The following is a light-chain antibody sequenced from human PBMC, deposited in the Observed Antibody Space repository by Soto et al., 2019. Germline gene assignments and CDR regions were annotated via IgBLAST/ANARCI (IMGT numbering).Light chain of an antibody. CDR2: DAS. J-gene: IGKJ5*01. CDR3: QQRSKWPIT. CDR1: RSVSNY. Sequence: IVLTESPGTRSLSPVESYTLSFMASRSVSNYLAWYQQKPGQAPRLLIYDASSRPTDIPARFSGSGSGTDFTLTISSLEPEDFAIYYCQQRSKWPITFGQGTRLAIK. V-gene: IGKV3-11*01.